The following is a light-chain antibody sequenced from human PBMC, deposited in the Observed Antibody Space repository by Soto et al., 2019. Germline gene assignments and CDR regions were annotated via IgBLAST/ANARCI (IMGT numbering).Light chain of an antibody. V-gene: IGLV3-21*02. Sequence: SYELTQPPSVSVAPGQTARITCGGNNIGSKGVHWYQQKPGQAPVLVVYDDSDRPSGIPERFSGSNSGNTATLTISRVEAGDEADYYCQVWDSSTDRVFGGGTQLTVL. CDR2: DDS. CDR1: NIGSKG. J-gene: IGLJ2*01. CDR3: QVWDSSTDRV.